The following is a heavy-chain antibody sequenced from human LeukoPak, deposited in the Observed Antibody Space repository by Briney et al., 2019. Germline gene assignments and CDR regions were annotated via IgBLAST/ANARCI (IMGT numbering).Heavy chain of an antibody. CDR3: ARETSTSFDI. J-gene: IGHJ3*02. D-gene: IGHD2-2*01. CDR1: GFTFSSYW. Sequence: PGGSLRLSCAAPGFTFSSYWMHWVRQAPGKGLVWVSRINSDGRSLSYADSVKGRFTISRDNAKNTLYLQMNSLRAEDTAVYYCARETSTSFDIWGQGTMVTVSS. CDR2: INSDGRSL. V-gene: IGHV3-74*01.